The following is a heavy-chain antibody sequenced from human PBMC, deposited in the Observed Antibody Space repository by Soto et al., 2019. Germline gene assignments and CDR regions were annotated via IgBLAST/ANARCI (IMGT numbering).Heavy chain of an antibody. D-gene: IGHD6-13*01. V-gene: IGHV5-51*01. CDR1: GYSFTSYW. Sequence: PGESLKISCKGSGYSFTSYWICWVRQMPGKGLEWMGIIYPGDSDTRYSPSFQGQVTISADKSISTAYLQWSSLKASDTAMYYCARTSAAGKYYYGMDVWGQETTVTVSS. J-gene: IGHJ6*02. CDR3: ARTSAAGKYYYGMDV. CDR2: IYPGDSDT.